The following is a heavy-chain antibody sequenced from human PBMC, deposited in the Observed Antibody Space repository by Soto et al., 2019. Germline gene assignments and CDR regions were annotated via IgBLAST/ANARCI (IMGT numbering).Heavy chain of an antibody. V-gene: IGHV4-59*01. J-gene: IGHJ4*02. D-gene: IGHD2-2*01. Sequence: SETLSLTCTVSGGSISSYYWSWIRQPPGKGLEWIGYIYYSGSTNYNPSLKSRVTISVDTSKNQFSLKLSSVTAADTAVYHCARDAMPLDYWGQGTLVTVSS. CDR1: GGSISSYY. CDR2: IYYSGST. CDR3: ARDAMPLDY.